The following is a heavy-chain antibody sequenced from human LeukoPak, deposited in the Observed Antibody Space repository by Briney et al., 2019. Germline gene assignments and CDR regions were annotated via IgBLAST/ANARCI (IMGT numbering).Heavy chain of an antibody. D-gene: IGHD3-22*01. J-gene: IGHJ4*02. CDR3: ARGVANYYDNSGYQN. Sequence: GGSLRLSCAVSGFKFSIYAMHWVRQAPGKGLKWVAVISSDATNKFHADSVKGRFTISRDNSKNTLYLQMNSLRAEDTAVYYCARGVANYYDNSGYQNWGQGTLVTVSS. CDR1: GFKFSIYA. CDR2: ISSDATNK. V-gene: IGHV3-30*14.